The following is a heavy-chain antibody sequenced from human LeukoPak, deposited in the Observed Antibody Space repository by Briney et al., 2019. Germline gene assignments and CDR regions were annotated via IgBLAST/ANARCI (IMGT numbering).Heavy chain of an antibody. V-gene: IGHV3-21*01. Sequence: PGGSLRLSCAASGFTFSTYNMNWVRRAPGKGLEWVSSISSSSSYIYYADSVKGRFTISRDNAKNSLYLQMNSLRAEDTAVYYCAREGSGSGWYSDYWGQGTLVTVSS. CDR2: ISSSSSYI. CDR3: AREGSGSGWYSDY. D-gene: IGHD6-19*01. CDR1: GFTFSTYN. J-gene: IGHJ4*02.